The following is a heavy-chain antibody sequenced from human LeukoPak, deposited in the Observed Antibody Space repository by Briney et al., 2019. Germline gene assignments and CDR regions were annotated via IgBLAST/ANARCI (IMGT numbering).Heavy chain of an antibody. CDR1: GGAINSGANY. CDR2: VDHSGST. V-gene: IGHV4-30-2*03. J-gene: IGHJ4*02. CDR3: ARHAGDYGNYFDY. Sequence: SETLSLTCSVSGGAINSGANYWNWIRQPPGKGLEWIGSVDHSGSTYYNPSLKSRVTISVDTSKNQFSLKLSSVTAADTAVYYCARHAGDYGNYFDYWGQGTLVTVSS. D-gene: IGHD4-17*01.